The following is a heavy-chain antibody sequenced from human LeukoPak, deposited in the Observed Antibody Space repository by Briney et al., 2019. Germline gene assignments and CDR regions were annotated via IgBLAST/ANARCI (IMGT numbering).Heavy chain of an antibody. CDR1: GFTFSSDS. J-gene: IGHJ4*02. V-gene: IGHV3-21*01. Sequence: GGSLRLSCAASGFTFSSDSMNWVRQAPGKGLEWLSSIRSSSTYIYYADSVKGRFTISRDNAKNSLFLHMNSLRAEDTAVYYCAGDYGDPAYSYGLAYFDSWGQGTLVTVSS. CDR2: IRSSSTYI. D-gene: IGHD5-18*01. CDR3: AGDYGDPAYSYGLAYFDS.